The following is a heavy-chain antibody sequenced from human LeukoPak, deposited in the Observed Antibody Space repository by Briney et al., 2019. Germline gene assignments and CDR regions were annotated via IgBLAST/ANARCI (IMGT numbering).Heavy chain of an antibody. Sequence: PSETLSLTCAVSGYSFSSGYYWGWIRQPPGKGLEWIGAFHHPGTTYYNPSLSSRVTISVDTSKNQFSLRLNSVTAADTAVYFCARDPGYTANWNYFDYWGHGALVTVSS. CDR2: FHHPGTT. J-gene: IGHJ4*01. D-gene: IGHD1-20*01. V-gene: IGHV4-38-2*02. CDR1: GYSFSSGYY. CDR3: ARDPGYTANWNYFDY.